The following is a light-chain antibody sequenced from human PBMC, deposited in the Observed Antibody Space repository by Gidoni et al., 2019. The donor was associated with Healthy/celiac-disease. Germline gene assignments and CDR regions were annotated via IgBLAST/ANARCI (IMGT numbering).Light chain of an antibody. Sequence: EIVMTQSPATLSVSPGERATLSCRASQSVSSNLAWYQQKPGQAPRLLIYGASTRATGIPARFSGSGSGTELTLTISSLQSEDFAVYYCQQYNNWPTTFGQGTKEEIK. CDR3: QQYNNWPTT. CDR2: GAS. J-gene: IGKJ1*01. V-gene: IGKV3-15*01. CDR1: QSVSSN.